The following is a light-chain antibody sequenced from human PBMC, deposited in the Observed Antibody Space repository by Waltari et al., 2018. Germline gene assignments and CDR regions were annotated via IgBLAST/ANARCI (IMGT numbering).Light chain of an antibody. J-gene: IGKJ2*01. CDR3: QQYYTAPYT. CDR1: QSLLYNSNNKNY. CDR2: WAS. V-gene: IGKV4-1*01. Sequence: DIVMTQSPDSLSVSLGEKAPINCMSNQSLLYNSNNKNYLAWYQQKPGQPLKLFFYWASSRESGVPDRFSGSGSGTDFTLTIGSLQAEDVAVYYCQQYYTAPYTFGQGTKLEIK.